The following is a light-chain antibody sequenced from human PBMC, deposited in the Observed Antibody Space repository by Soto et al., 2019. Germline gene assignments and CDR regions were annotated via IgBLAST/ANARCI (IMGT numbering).Light chain of an antibody. CDR2: DAS. V-gene: IGKV3-15*01. CDR3: LHYYEWPRWT. J-gene: IGKJ1*01. CDR1: QTVSSN. Sequence: KVMTHSPATLSVSPGERATLSCRASQTVSSNLAWYQQKPGQAPRLLIYDASTRATGIPVRFRGSGSGTEFTLTISSLQSEDSAVYYCLHYYEWPRWTFGQGTKV.